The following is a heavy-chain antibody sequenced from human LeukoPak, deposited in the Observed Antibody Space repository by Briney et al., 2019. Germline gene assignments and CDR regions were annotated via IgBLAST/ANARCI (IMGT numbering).Heavy chain of an antibody. D-gene: IGHD3-10*01. CDR1: GFTFDTHA. CDR3: AKDDYLGSGGSTHDY. Sequence: GGSLRLSCAASGFTFDTHAMSWVRQPPGRGLEWVSAITDSGGSTYYADSVKGRFTISRDNSKNTLYLQMNSLRAEDAAVYYCAKDDYLGSGGSTHDYWGQGTLVTVSS. J-gene: IGHJ4*02. V-gene: IGHV3-23*01. CDR2: ITDSGGST.